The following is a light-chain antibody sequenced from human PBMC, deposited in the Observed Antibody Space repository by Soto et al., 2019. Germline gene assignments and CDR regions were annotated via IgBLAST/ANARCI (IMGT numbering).Light chain of an antibody. Sequence: DIQMTQSPSTLSGSVGERVTITCRASQTSSSWLARYQQKPGTAPKLLIYKASTLKSGVPSRFSGSGSGTEFTLTISSLQPDDFATYYCQHYNSYSEAFGQGTKVDIK. CDR3: QHYNSYSEA. J-gene: IGKJ1*01. CDR1: QTSSSW. V-gene: IGKV1-5*03. CDR2: KAS.